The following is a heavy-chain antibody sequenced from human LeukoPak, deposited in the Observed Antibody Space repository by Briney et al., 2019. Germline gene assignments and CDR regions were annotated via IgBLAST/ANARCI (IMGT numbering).Heavy chain of an antibody. CDR1: GFTFSSYS. Sequence: GGSLRLSCAASGFTFSSYSMNWVRQAPGKGLEWVSSISSSSSYIYYADSVKGRFTISRDNAKNSLYLQMNSLRAEDTAVYYCARDGYDFWSGYDDYWGQGTLVTVSS. J-gene: IGHJ4*02. V-gene: IGHV3-21*01. CDR2: ISSSSSYI. D-gene: IGHD3-3*01. CDR3: ARDGYDFWSGYDDY.